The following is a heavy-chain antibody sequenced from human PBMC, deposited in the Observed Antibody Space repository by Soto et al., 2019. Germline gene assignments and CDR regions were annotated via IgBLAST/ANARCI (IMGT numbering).Heavy chain of an antibody. D-gene: IGHD3-10*01. CDR2: IYYSGST. J-gene: IGHJ6*02. Sequence: QVQLQESGPGLVKPSQTLSLTCTVSGGSISSGGYYWSWIRQHPGKGLEWIGYIYYSGSTYYNPSLMSLVTISLDTSKNQCSLKLSSVTAADTDVYYCARDTITMVRGPYYYGMDVWGQWTTVTVSS. CDR1: GGSISSGGYY. CDR3: ARDTITMVRGPYYYGMDV. V-gene: IGHV4-31*01.